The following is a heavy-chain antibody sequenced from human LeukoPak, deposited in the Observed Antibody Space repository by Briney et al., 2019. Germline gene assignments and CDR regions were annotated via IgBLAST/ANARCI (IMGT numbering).Heavy chain of an antibody. D-gene: IGHD1-20*01. CDR2: IYSGGST. Sequence: GGSLRLSCAASGFTVSSKYMSWVRQAPGKGLEWVSVIYSGGSTYYADSVKGRFTVSRDNSKNTLYLQVNSLRAEDTAVYSCAREGITGTTSPYFDYWGQGTLVTVSS. J-gene: IGHJ4*02. CDR3: AREGITGTTSPYFDY. CDR1: GFTVSSKY. V-gene: IGHV3-53*01.